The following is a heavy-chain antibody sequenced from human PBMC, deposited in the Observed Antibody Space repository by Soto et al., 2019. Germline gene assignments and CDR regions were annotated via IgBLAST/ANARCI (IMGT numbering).Heavy chain of an antibody. Sequence: QVQLVQSGAEVQRPGASVKVSCRASGYAFGDYDISWVRQAPGQGLAWMGWMNPNRANTGYAQKFQGRVSMTRDMSISPAYMELSRLSPEDTAIYYCARMATYGTLNWFDPWGQGALVTVSP. V-gene: IGHV1-8*01. CDR3: ARMATYGTLNWFDP. J-gene: IGHJ5*02. D-gene: IGHD1-1*01. CDR2: MNPNRANT. CDR1: GYAFGDYD.